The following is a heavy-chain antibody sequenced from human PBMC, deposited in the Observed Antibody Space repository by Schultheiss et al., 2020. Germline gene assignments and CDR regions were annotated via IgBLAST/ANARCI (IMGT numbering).Heavy chain of an antibody. Sequence: GGSLRLSCAASGFTFSNAWMSWVRQAPGKGLEWVANIKQGGSEESYVDSVKGRFTISTDNAKNSLYLQMNSLRAEDTAVYYCAKEDIVVLPAAANWFDPWGQGTLVTVSS. V-gene: IGHV3-7*03. CDR1: GFTFSNAW. CDR2: IKQGGSEE. J-gene: IGHJ5*02. CDR3: AKEDIVVLPAAANWFDP. D-gene: IGHD2-2*01.